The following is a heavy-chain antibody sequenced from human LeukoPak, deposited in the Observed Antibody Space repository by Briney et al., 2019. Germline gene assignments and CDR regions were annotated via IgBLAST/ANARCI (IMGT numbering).Heavy chain of an antibody. CDR2: IIPIFGTA. CDR1: GGTFSSYA. CDR3: ARADSSGSHFDY. D-gene: IGHD3-22*01. V-gene: IGHV1-69*05. J-gene: IGHJ4*02. Sequence: SSVKVSCEASGGTFSSYAISWVRQAPGQGLEWMGRIIPIFGTANYAQKFHGRVTITTDESTSTAYMELSSLRSEDTAVYYCARADSSGSHFDYWGQGTLVTVSS.